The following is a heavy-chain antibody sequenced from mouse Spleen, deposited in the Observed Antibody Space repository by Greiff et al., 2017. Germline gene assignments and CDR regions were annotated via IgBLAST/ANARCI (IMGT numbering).Heavy chain of an antibody. D-gene: IGHD2-4*01. J-gene: IGHJ3*01. CDR2: IDPSDSYT. CDR1: GYTFTSYW. V-gene: IGHV1-50*01. CDR3: ARVDDYDRFAY. Sequence: QVQLQQPGAELVKPGASVKLSCKASGYTFTSYWMQWVKQRPGQGLEWIGEIDPSDSYTNYNQKFKGKATLTVDTSSSTAYMQLSSLTSEDSAVYYCARVDDYDRFAYWGQGTLVTVSA.